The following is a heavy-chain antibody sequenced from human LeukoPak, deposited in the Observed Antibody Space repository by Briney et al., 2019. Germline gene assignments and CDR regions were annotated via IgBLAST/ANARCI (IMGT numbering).Heavy chain of an antibody. J-gene: IGHJ3*02. CDR1: GGSISSGSYY. V-gene: IGHV4-61*02. Sequence: SETLSLTCTVSGGSISSGSYYWSWIRQPAGKGLEWIGRIYTTGSTNYNPSLKSRVTMSVDTSKNQFSLRLSSVTAADTAIYYCARDWDYYDSTGFYLGSAFDIWGRGTMVTVSS. D-gene: IGHD3-22*01. CDR2: IYTTGST. CDR3: ARDWDYYDSTGFYLGSAFDI.